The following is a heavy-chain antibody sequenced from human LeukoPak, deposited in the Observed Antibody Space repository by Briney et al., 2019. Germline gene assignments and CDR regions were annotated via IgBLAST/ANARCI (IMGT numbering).Heavy chain of an antibody. J-gene: IGHJ5*02. V-gene: IGHV1-69*13. CDR1: GGTFSSYA. CDR2: IIPIFGTA. Sequence: GASVKVSCKASGGTFSSYAISWVRQAPGQGLEWMGGIIPIFGTANYAQKFQGRVTITADESTSTAYMELSSLRSEDTAVYYCARDGPNWFDPWGQGTLVTVSS. CDR3: ARDGPNWFDP.